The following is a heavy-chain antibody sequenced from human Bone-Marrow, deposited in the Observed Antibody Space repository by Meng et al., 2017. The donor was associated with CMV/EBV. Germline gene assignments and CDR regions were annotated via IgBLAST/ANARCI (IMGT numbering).Heavy chain of an antibody. V-gene: IGHV1-69*10. D-gene: IGHD7-27*01. J-gene: IGHJ6*02. CDR2: LIPMLGIA. CDR3: ARGDWGSAFYSYDQDV. Sequence: SVKVSCKASGGTFSSYAINWVRQAPGQGLEWMGGLIPMLGIANYAQKFQVRVTITADESTATAYMDLSSLRSDDTAVYYCARGDWGSAFYSYDQDVWGQGTTVTVSS. CDR1: GGTFSSYA.